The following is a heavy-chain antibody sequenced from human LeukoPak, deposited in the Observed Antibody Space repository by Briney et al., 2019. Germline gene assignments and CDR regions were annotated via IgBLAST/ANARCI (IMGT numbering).Heavy chain of an antibody. V-gene: IGHV3-15*01. CDR2: IKSKTDGGTT. CDR1: GFTFSNAW. CDR3: TTDPVDDYGVDY. Sequence: GGSLRLSCAASGFTFSNAWMSWVRQAPGKELEWVGRIKSKTDGGTTDYAAPVKGRFTISRDDSKNTLYLQMNSLKTEDTAVYYCTTDPVDDYGVDYWGQGTLVTVSS. D-gene: IGHD4-17*01. J-gene: IGHJ4*02.